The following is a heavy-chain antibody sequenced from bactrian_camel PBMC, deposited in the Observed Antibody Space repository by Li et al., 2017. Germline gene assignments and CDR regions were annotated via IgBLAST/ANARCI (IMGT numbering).Heavy chain of an antibody. J-gene: IGHJ4*01. CDR2: IYTGDSTT. D-gene: IGHD1*01. V-gene: IGHV3S54*01. CDR3: AAARAWICGGLAPYHKH. CDR1: GDTYSRAV. Sequence: QLVESGGGSVQAGGSLRLSCAASGDTYSRAVMAWFRQAPGKEREGVAAIYTGDSTTYYADSVKGQFTISQDNAKNTLYLQMNELKPEDTAMYYCAAARAWICGGLAPYHKHWGQGTQVTVS.